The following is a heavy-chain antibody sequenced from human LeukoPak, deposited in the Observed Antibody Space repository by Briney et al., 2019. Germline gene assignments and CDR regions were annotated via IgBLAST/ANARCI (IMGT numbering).Heavy chain of an antibody. V-gene: IGHV1-18*01. Sequence: ASVRVSCTASGYTFTNYGISWVRQAPGQGLEWMGWISAYNGNTDYAQKFQGRITMTTDTSTSTAHVELRNLRSDDTAMYYCARSQYLLLSWWNAFDIWGQGTMVTVSS. J-gene: IGHJ3*02. CDR3: ARSQYLLLSWWNAFDI. D-gene: IGHD2-2*01. CDR1: GYTFTNYG. CDR2: ISAYNGNT.